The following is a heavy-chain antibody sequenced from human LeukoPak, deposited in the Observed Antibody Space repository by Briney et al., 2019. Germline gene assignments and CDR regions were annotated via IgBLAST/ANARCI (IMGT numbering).Heavy chain of an antibody. V-gene: IGHV3-21*01. CDR2: ITSSSSYI. CDR1: GFTFSSYA. D-gene: IGHD4-23*01. Sequence: GGSLLLSCAASGFTFSSYAMSWVRQAPGKGLEWVSSITSSSSYIYYSDSVKGRFTISRDNAKNSMYLQMNSLRAEDTAVYYCARCGGGNPRWFDPWGQGTLVTVSS. CDR3: ARCGGGNPRWFDP. J-gene: IGHJ5*02.